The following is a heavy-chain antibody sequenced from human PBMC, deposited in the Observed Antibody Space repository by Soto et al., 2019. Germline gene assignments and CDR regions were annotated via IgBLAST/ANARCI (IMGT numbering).Heavy chain of an antibody. CDR1: GFTFSNAW. V-gene: IGHV3-15*07. D-gene: IGHD2-21*01. Sequence: GGSLRLSCAASGFTFSNAWMNWVRQAPGKGLEWVGRIKSKTDGGTTDYAAPVKGRFTISRDDSKNTLYLQMNSLKTEDTAVYYCTTDGFHIVVGNYYGMDVWGQGTTVTVSS. J-gene: IGHJ6*02. CDR2: IKSKTDGGTT. CDR3: TTDGFHIVVGNYYGMDV.